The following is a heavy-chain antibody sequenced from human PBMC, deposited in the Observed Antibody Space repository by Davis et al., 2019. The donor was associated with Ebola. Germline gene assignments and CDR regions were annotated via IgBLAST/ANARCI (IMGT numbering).Heavy chain of an antibody. CDR2: IIPIFGTA. D-gene: IGHD5-18*01. V-gene: IGHV1-69*06. Sequence: SVKVSCKASGGTFSSYAISWVRQAPGQGLEWMGGIIPIFGTANYAQKFQGRVTITADKSTSTAYMELSSLRSEDTAVYYCARMDIAMVRMDYYYGMDVWGQGTTVTVSS. CDR3: ARMDIAMVRMDYYYGMDV. J-gene: IGHJ6*02. CDR1: GGTFSSYA.